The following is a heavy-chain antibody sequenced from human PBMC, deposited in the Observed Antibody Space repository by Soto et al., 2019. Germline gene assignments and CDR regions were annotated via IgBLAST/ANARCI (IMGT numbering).Heavy chain of an antibody. CDR3: VREPWGFSGTWYDY. V-gene: IGHV3-74*01. CDR1: KFSFSSYW. CDR2: INHDGSKT. D-gene: IGHD6-13*01. Sequence: GALRLSCAASKFSFSSYWMHWVRQVPGKGPAWVSRINHDGSKTEYADSVKGRFTISRDNTKNTLYLQMNSLRVEDTAMYYCVREPWGFSGTWYDYWGQGTLVTVSS. J-gene: IGHJ4*02.